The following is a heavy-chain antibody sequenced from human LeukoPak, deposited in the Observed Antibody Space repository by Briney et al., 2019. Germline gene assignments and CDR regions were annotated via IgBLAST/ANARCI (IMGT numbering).Heavy chain of an antibody. CDR3: ARDFQNIALDY. Sequence: PGGSLRLSCAASGFTFSSYAMSWVRQAPGKGLEWVSSISSSSSYIYYADSVKGRFTTSRDDAKNSLYLQMDNLRAEDTGVYYCARDFQNIALDYWGPGTWVTVSS. D-gene: IGHD2/OR15-2a*01. J-gene: IGHJ4*02. CDR2: ISSSSSYI. CDR1: GFTFSSYA. V-gene: IGHV3-21*01.